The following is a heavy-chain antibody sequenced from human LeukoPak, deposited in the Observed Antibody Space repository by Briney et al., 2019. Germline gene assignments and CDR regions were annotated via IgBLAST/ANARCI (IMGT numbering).Heavy chain of an antibody. CDR2: IRYDGSNK. V-gene: IGHV3-30*02. Sequence: GGSLRLSCAASGFTFSSYGMHWVRQAPGKGLEWVAFIRYDGSNKYYADSVKGRFTISRDNSKNTLYLQMNSLRAEDTAVYYCLFQYYDFWSGYWRDTSFDYWGQRTLVTVSS. CDR3: LFQYYDFWSGYWRDTSFDY. D-gene: IGHD3-3*01. J-gene: IGHJ4*02. CDR1: GFTFSSYG.